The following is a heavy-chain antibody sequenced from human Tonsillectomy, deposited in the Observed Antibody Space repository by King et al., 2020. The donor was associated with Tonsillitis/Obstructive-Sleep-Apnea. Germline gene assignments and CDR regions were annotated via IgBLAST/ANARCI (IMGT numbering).Heavy chain of an antibody. Sequence: QLVQSGGGLVQPGGSLRLSCSASGFTFSSYAMHWVRQAPGKGLEYVSAISSNGGSTYYADSVKGRFTISRDNSKNTLYLQMSSLRAEDTAVYYCVKDRRVTMGRGVIQGDAFDIWGQGTMVTLSS. CDR1: GFTFSSYA. D-gene: IGHD3-10*01. J-gene: IGHJ3*02. CDR2: ISSNGGST. CDR3: VKDRRVTMGRGVIQGDAFDI. V-gene: IGHV3-64D*06.